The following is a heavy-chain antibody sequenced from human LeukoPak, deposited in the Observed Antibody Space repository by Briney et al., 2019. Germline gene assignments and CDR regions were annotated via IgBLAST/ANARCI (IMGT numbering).Heavy chain of an antibody. CDR3: ARHLAAAAGYYYYMDV. D-gene: IGHD6-13*01. CDR1: GFTFSSYA. J-gene: IGHJ6*03. CDR2: ISYDGSNK. V-gene: IGHV3-30-3*01. Sequence: GGSLRLSCAASGFTFSSYAMHWVRQAPGKGLEWVAVISYDGSNKYYADSVKGRFTISRDNSKNTLYLQMNSLRAEDTAVYYCARHLAAAAGYYYYMDVWGKGTTVTVSS.